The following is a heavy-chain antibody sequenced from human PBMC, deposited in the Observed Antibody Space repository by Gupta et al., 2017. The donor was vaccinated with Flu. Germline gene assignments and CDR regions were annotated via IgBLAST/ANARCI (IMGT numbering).Heavy chain of an antibody. J-gene: IGHJ5*02. Sequence: SCVRQPPGKGLEWIGEINYSGGTNYNPSLKSRVTISVDTSKNQFSLKLRSVTAADTAMYYCARVRYQLLMSPWGQGTLVTVSS. CDR3: ARVRYQLLMSP. CDR2: INYSGGT. D-gene: IGHD2-2*01. V-gene: IGHV4-34*01.